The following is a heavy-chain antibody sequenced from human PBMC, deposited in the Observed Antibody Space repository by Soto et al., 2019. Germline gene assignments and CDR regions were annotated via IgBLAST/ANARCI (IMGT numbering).Heavy chain of an antibody. J-gene: IGHJ4*02. D-gene: IGHD4-17*01. CDR2: INGDGSST. Sequence: EVPLVESGGGLVQPGGSLRLSCAASGFTFSSYWMHWVRQAPGKGLVWVSRINGDGSSTTYADSVKGRFTISRDNXKNTLYVLMNSLRAEDTAVYYCVRGRYYGGNSIDYWGQGTLVTVSS. V-gene: IGHV3-74*03. CDR3: VRGRYYGGNSIDY. CDR1: GFTFSSYW.